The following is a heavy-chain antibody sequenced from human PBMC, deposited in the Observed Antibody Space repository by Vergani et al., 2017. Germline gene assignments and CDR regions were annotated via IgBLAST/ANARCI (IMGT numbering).Heavy chain of an antibody. CDR2: INHSGST. Sequence: QVQLQQWGAGLLKPSETLSLTCAVYGGSFSGYYWSWIRQPPGKGLEWIGEINHSGSTNYNPSLKSRVTISVDTAKNQFSLKLSSVAAADTAVYYCVRTHCSGGSCYWFDPWGQGTLVTVSS. CDR3: VRTHCSGGSCYWFDP. D-gene: IGHD2-15*01. CDR1: GGSFSGYY. V-gene: IGHV4-34*01. J-gene: IGHJ5*02.